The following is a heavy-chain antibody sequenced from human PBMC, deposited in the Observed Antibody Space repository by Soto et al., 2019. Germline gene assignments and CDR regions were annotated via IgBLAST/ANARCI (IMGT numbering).Heavy chain of an antibody. J-gene: IGHJ5*02. V-gene: IGHV3-21*01. CDR3: ARSGLALPYSASPWFDP. CDR2: ISDSGHYI. Sequence: EVQLVESGGGLVKPGGSLRLSCAASGFTFSTYGMNWVRQAPGEGLEWLSSISDSGHYIYYADSVKGRFTISRDNAKNSLFLQMNSLRGEDTAVYYCARSGLALPYSASPWFDPWGHGTLVTVSS. D-gene: IGHD3-22*01. CDR1: GFTFSTYG.